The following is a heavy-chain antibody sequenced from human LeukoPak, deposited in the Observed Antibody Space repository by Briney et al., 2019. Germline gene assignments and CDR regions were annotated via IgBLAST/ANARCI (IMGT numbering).Heavy chain of an antibody. CDR3: ARFSYYYASGENWFDP. V-gene: IGHV1-18*01. CDR1: GYTFISYG. J-gene: IGHJ5*02. CDR2: ISAYNGDT. D-gene: IGHD3-10*01. Sequence: ASVKVSCKASGYTFISYGISWVRQAPGQGLEWMGWISAYNGDTNYAQKLQGRVTMTTDTSTSTAYMELRSLRSDDTAVYYCARFSYYYASGENWFDPWGQGTLVTVSS.